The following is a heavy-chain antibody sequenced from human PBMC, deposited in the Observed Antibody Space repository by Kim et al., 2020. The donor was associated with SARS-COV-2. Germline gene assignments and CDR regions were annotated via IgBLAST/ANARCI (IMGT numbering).Heavy chain of an antibody. CDR1: GFTFTSFA. J-gene: IGHJ4*02. D-gene: IGHD4-4*01. Sequence: GGSLRLSCAASGFTFTSFAMNWVRQAPGKGLEWVSAVSGLGVRTYYADSVKGRFTVSRDSSKNTLYLQMNSLRAEDTAVYYCAKDSYNDYSYSGFDYWGQGTLVTVSS. CDR3: AKDSYNDYSYSGFDY. V-gene: IGHV3-23*01. CDR2: VSGLGVRT.